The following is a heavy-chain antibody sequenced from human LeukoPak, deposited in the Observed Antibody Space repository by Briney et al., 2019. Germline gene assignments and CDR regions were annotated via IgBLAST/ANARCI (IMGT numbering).Heavy chain of an antibody. J-gene: IGHJ4*02. V-gene: IGHV4-39*01. Sequence: PSETLSLTCTVSGGSISSSSYYWGWIRQPPGKGLEWIGSIYYSGSTYYNPSLKSRVTISVDTSKNQFSLKLSSVTAADTAVYHCATWITMIVVVTSYWGQGTLVTVSS. CDR1: GGSISSSSYY. CDR3: ATWITMIVVVTSY. D-gene: IGHD3-22*01. CDR2: IYYSGST.